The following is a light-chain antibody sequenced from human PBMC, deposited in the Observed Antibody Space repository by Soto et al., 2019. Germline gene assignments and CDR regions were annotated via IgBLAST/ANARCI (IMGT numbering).Light chain of an antibody. V-gene: IGLV1-40*01. Sequence: QSVLTQPPSVSGAPGQRVTISCTGSSSNIGAGYDVHWYQQLPGTAPKLLIYGNSNRPSGVPDRFSGSKSGTSASLAITGLQAEDEADYYCQSYASSLSGLVFGTGTKVT. CDR1: SSNIGAGYD. CDR3: QSYASSLSGLV. CDR2: GNS. J-gene: IGLJ1*01.